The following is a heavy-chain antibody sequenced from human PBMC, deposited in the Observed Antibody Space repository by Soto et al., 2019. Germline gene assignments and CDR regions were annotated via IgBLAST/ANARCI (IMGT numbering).Heavy chain of an antibody. J-gene: IGHJ3*02. D-gene: IGHD3-10*01. V-gene: IGHV3-15*07. CDR1: GFTFSNAW. CDR3: TADPPVTSWFGELTIETRNAFDI. Sequence: EVQLVESGGGLVKPGGSLRLSCAASGFTFSNAWMNWVRQAPGKGLEWVGRIKSKTDGGTTDYAAPVKGRFTISRDDSKNTLYLQMNSLKTEDTAVYYCTADPPVTSWFGELTIETRNAFDIWGQGTMVTVSS. CDR2: IKSKTDGGTT.